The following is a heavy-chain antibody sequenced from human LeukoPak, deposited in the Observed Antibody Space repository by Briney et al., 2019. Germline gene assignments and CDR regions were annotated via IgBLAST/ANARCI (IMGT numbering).Heavy chain of an antibody. V-gene: IGHV3-48*02. D-gene: IGHD3-22*01. CDR3: AIGYYYRYDY. Sequence: GGSLRLSCAASGFXFSSYSMNWVRQAPGKGLEWISYITSSSSNIYYADSVKGRFTISRDNAKNSLYLQMNSLRDDDTAVYYCAIGYYYRYDYWGQGTLVTVSS. J-gene: IGHJ4*02. CDR2: ITSSSSNI. CDR1: GFXFSSYS.